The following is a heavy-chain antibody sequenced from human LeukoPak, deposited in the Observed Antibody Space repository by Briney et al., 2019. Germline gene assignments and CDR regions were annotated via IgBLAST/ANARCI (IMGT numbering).Heavy chain of an antibody. D-gene: IGHD6-19*01. Sequence: PGGSLRLSCAASGFTFSSYAMSWVRQAPGKGLEWVSAISGSGGSTYYADSVKGRFTISRDNSKNTLYLQMNSLGAEDTAVYYCAKDRAPVLYSSGWYGDYWGQGTLVTVSS. J-gene: IGHJ4*02. CDR3: AKDRAPVLYSSGWYGDY. V-gene: IGHV3-23*01. CDR2: ISGSGGST. CDR1: GFTFSSYA.